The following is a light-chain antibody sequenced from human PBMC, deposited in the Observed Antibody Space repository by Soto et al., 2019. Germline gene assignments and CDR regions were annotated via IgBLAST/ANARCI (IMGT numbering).Light chain of an antibody. J-gene: IGKJ4*01. Sequence: DLQMTQSPSSLSASVGDRVTITCRASQSISSYLNWYQQKPGKAPKLLIYAASSLQSGVPSRFXGSGSGTDFTLTISSLQPEDFATYYCQQSYSTPRLTFGGGTKVEIK. CDR3: QQSYSTPRLT. CDR1: QSISSY. V-gene: IGKV1-39*01. CDR2: AAS.